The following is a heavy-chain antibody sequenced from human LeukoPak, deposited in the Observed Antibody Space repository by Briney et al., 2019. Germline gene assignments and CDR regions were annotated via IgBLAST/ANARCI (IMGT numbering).Heavy chain of an antibody. Sequence: GGSLRLSCAASGFTFRNYGMHWVRQAPGKGLDWVAIIWYDGSKNYYADSVKGRFTISRDNFNNTLYLQMNSLRAEDTALYYCARAPYTTGRSFYFDSWGQGTLVTVSS. J-gene: IGHJ4*02. CDR3: ARAPYTTGRSFYFDS. CDR2: IWYDGSKN. CDR1: GFTFRNYG. D-gene: IGHD2-2*02. V-gene: IGHV3-33*01.